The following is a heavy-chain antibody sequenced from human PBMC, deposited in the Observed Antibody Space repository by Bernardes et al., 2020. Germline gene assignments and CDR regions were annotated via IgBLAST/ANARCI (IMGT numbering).Heavy chain of an antibody. Sequence: GGSLRLSCAASGFTFSSYCMSWVRQAPGKGLEWVANIKQDGSEKYYVDSVKGRFTISRDNAKNSLYLQMNSLRAEDTAVYYCARGAGWLPWDWGQGTLGTVSS. CDR2: IKQDGSEK. V-gene: IGHV3-7*01. D-gene: IGHD5-12*01. J-gene: IGHJ4*02. CDR1: GFTFSSYC. CDR3: ARGAGWLPWD.